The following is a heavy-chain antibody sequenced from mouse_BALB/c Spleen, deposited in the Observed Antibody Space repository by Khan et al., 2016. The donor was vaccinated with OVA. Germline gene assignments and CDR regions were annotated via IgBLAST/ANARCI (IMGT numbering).Heavy chain of an antibody. D-gene: IGHD1-1*01. CDR2: IRYDGSN. J-gene: IGHJ1*01. CDR3: ARGGVVGPFWYVDV. Sequence: EVELVESGPGLVKPSQSLSLTCSVTGYSITSAYCWNWIRQFPGNKLEWMGYIRYDGSNNYNQYLKNRISIPHATSKIQVYLKCNTVTTEDTATKYCARGGVVGPFWYVDVWGPGTTVTVSS. CDR1: GYSITSAYC. V-gene: IGHV3-6*02.